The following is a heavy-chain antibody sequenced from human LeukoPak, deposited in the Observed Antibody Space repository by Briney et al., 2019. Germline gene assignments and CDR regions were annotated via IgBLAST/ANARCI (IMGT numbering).Heavy chain of an antibody. D-gene: IGHD3-22*01. CDR3: AKAVMYYYDSSGYPTDY. CDR1: GYTFGDYG. Sequence: GGSLRLSCAASGYTFGDYGMSWVRQAPGKGLEWVSAISGSGGSKYYEDSVKGRFTISRDNSKNTLYLRMNSLRAEDTAVYYCAKAVMYYYDSSGYPTDYWGQGTLVTVSS. J-gene: IGHJ4*02. V-gene: IGHV3-23*01. CDR2: ISGSGGSK.